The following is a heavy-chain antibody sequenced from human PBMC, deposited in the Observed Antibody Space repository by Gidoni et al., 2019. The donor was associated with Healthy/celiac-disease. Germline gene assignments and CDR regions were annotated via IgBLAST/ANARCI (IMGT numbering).Heavy chain of an antibody. Sequence: EVQLLAPAGGLVPPGGVLGPPCAASAFPFDECAMNWVRAVPGKGLGWVLGCSGSSYNIGYADSVKGRFTIARDNAKNSLYLQMNRLRAEDAALYYCAKGWAGATTHGFDPWGQGTLVTVSS. V-gene: IGHV3-9*01. CDR3: AKGWAGATTHGFDP. CDR1: AFPFDECA. CDR2: CSGSSYNI. D-gene: IGHD5-12*01. J-gene: IGHJ5*02.